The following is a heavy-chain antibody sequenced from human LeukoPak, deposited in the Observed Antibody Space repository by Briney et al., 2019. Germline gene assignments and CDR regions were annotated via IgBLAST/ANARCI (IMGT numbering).Heavy chain of an antibody. CDR1: GFTVSSNY. CDR2: IYSGGST. V-gene: IGHV3-66*01. CDR3: ARGLRDIVVVPAAMISLDY. D-gene: IGHD2-2*01. Sequence: GGSLRLSCAASGFTVSSNYMSWVRQAPGKGLEWVSVIYSGGSTYYADSVKGRFTISRDNSKNTLYLQMNSLRAEDTAVYYCARGLRDIVVVPAAMISLDYWGQGTLVTVSS. J-gene: IGHJ4*02.